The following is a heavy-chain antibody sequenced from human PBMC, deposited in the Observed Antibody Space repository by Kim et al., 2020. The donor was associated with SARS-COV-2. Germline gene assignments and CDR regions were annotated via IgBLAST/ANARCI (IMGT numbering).Heavy chain of an antibody. CDR3: ARDFTADYFDY. V-gene: IGHV3-33*01. J-gene: IGHJ4*02. Sequence: KKYYAEFMKGRFIVYRANTNTTLYLQVNSLKAEDTAVYYCARDFTADYFDYWGQGTLVTVSS. CDR2: KK. D-gene: IGHD2-21*02.